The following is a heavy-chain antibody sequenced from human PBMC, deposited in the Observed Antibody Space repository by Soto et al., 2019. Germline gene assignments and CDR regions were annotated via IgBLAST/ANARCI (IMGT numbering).Heavy chain of an antibody. J-gene: IGHJ5*02. CDR1: GGSFSGYY. V-gene: IGHV4-34*01. CDR3: ATGRGIAAADINWFDP. Sequence: SETLSLTCAVYGGSFSGYYWSWIRQPPGKGLEWIGEINHSGSTNYNPSLKSRVTISVDTSKNQFSLKLSSVTAADTAVYYCATGRGIAAADINWFDPWGQGTLVTVSS. D-gene: IGHD6-13*01. CDR2: INHSGST.